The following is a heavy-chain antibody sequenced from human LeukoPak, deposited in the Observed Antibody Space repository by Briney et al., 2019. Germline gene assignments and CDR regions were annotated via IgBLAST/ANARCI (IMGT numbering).Heavy chain of an antibody. CDR2: IYYSGST. CDR3: ARVSGSSSPLAPKYYYYYYYMDV. D-gene: IGHD6-6*01. Sequence: SETLSLTCTVSDDSISDYYRGWIRQPPGKGLEWIGYIYYSGSTNYNPSLKSRVTISVDTSKNQFSLKLSSVTAADTAVYYCARVSGSSSPLAPKYYYYYYYMDVWGKGTTVTVSS. V-gene: IGHV4-59*01. J-gene: IGHJ6*03. CDR1: DDSISDYY.